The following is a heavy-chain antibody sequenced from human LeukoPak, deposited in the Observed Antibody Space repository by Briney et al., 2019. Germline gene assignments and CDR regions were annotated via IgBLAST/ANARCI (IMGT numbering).Heavy chain of an antibody. J-gene: IGHJ3*02. V-gene: IGHV1-18*04. CDR2: IIPLFGTT. CDR3: ARDYDSSGYYYGGTDAFDI. CDR1: GYTFTGYY. Sequence: ASVKVSCKASGYTFTGYYMHWVRQAPGQGLEWMGGIIPLFGTTNYAQKLQGRVTMTTDTSTSTAYMELRSLRSDDTAVYYCARDYDSSGYYYGGTDAFDIWGQGTMVTVSS. D-gene: IGHD3-22*01.